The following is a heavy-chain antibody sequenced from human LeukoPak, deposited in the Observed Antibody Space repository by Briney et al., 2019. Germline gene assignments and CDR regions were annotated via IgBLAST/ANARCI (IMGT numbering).Heavy chain of an antibody. CDR2: IQSSGST. V-gene: IGHV4-4*07. J-gene: IGHJ1*01. D-gene: IGHD4-17*01. Sequence: SETLSLTCTVSGGSIRSYYWNWIRQPAGKGLEWIGRIQSSGSTNHNPSLKSRVTMSVDASKNQFSLKLRSVTAADTAVYYCAQDSGDGYFQHWGQGARVTVSS. CDR3: AQDSGDGYFQH. CDR1: GGSIRSYY.